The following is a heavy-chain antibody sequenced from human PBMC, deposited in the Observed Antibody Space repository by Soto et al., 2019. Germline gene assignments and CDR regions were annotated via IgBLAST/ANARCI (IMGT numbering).Heavy chain of an antibody. D-gene: IGHD3-10*01. CDR1: GGSISSGGYY. CDR3: AARRIYGSDY. V-gene: IGHV4-31*03. Sequence: TLSLTCTVSGGSISSGGYYWSWIRQHPGKGLEWIGEINHSGSTNYNPSLKSRVTISVDTSKNQFSLKLSSVTAADTAVYYCAARRIYGSDYWGQGTLVTV. CDR2: INHSGST. J-gene: IGHJ4*02.